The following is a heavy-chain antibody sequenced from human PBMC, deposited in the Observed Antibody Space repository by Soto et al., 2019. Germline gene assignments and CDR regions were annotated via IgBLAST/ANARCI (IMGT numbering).Heavy chain of an antibody. CDR1: GDTFRNFV. D-gene: IGHD3-10*01. J-gene: IGHJ6*02. CDR3: VAELDFGKLSVV. CDR2: TIPLFGTT. Sequence: QVQLVQSGVEVKKPGSSVRASGRAFGDTFRNFVFSGGGQALGQGLEWLGGTIPLFGTTDYAQKFKGRLTITTDESTTTAYMEVSRLTSEDTAVYYCVAELDFGKLSVVWGQGTTVIVSS. V-gene: IGHV1-69*01.